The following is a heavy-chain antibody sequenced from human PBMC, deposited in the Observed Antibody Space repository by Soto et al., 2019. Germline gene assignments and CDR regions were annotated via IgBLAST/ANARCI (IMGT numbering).Heavy chain of an antibody. Sequence: GASVKVSCKASGGTFSSYAISWVRQAPGQGLEWMGGIIPIFGTANYAQKFQGRVTITADESTSTAYMELSSLRSEDTAVYYCARGRSYIVVVSSAYFDYWGQGTLVTVSS. D-gene: IGHD3-22*01. CDR1: GGTFSSYA. J-gene: IGHJ4*02. CDR2: IIPIFGTA. V-gene: IGHV1-69*13. CDR3: ARGRSYIVVVSSAYFDY.